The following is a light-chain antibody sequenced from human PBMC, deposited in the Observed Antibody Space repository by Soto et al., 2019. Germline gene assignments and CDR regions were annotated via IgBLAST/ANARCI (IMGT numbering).Light chain of an antibody. CDR1: QSISSN. CDR2: DAS. J-gene: IGKJ1*01. Sequence: EIVMTQSPATLSVSPGERASLSCRASQSISSNLAWYQQKPGQAPRLLIYDASTRATGIPARFSGSGSGTEFTLTISSLQSVDFAVYYCQQYSNWPETFGQGTKVEIK. V-gene: IGKV3-15*01. CDR3: QQYSNWPET.